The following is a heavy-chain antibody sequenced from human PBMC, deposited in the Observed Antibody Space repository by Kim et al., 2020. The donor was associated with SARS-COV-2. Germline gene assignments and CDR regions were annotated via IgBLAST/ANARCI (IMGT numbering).Heavy chain of an antibody. V-gene: IGHV3-23*01. Sequence: GGSLRLSCTASGFTFNIYAMSWVRQAPGKGLEWVSTIGGGDTNYADSVKGRFTISRDDSKNTIHLQMNGLRAEDTAVYYCAKDGMAHNGVYDWFDPWGQGTVVTVTS. CDR3: AKDGMAHNGVYDWFDP. D-gene: IGHD1-1*01. CDR2: IGGGDT. CDR1: GFTFNIYA. J-gene: IGHJ5*02.